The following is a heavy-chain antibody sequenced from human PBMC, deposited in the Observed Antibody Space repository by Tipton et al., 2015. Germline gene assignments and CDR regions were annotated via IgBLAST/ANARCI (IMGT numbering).Heavy chain of an antibody. CDR1: GGSIRRDNYY. V-gene: IGHV4-39*07. CDR2: IFYSGGT. J-gene: IGHJ5*02. Sequence: TLSLTCTVSGGSIRRDNYYWGWIRQPPGKGLEYIGNIFYSGGTNYNPSLKSRLSISVETSKNQISLNLRDVTAADTAVYYCARRYYYGSGSYQFDPWGQGTLVTVSS. CDR3: ARRYYYGSGSYQFDP. D-gene: IGHD3-10*01.